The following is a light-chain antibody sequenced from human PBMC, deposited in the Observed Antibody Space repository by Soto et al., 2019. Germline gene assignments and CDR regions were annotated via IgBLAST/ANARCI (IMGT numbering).Light chain of an antibody. CDR2: DVS. J-gene: IGLJ2*01. Sequence: QSVLTQPASVSGSPGQSITISCTGTSSDVGGYDYASWCQHHPGKAPKLIIYDVSTRPSGVSNRFSGSKSGNTASLTISGLQAEDEADYYCCSYTSIVTLGFGGGTKLTVL. V-gene: IGLV2-14*03. CDR3: CSYTSIVTLG. CDR1: SSDVGGYDY.